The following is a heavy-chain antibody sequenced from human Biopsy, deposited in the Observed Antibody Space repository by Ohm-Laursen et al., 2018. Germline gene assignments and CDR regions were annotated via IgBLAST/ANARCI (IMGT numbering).Heavy chain of an antibody. CDR2: IIPLFGAP. V-gene: IGHV1-69*13. CDR1: GYSFTSYY. D-gene: IGHD4-17*01. J-gene: IGHJ5*02. Sequence: SVKVSCKASGYSFTSYYMHWVRQAPGQGLEWMGGIIPLFGAPNYAQKFQGRLTITADESKSTTYMELSSLRSEDTAVYYCARLAQIYGDSPFDPWGQGTLVTVSS. CDR3: ARLAQIYGDSPFDP.